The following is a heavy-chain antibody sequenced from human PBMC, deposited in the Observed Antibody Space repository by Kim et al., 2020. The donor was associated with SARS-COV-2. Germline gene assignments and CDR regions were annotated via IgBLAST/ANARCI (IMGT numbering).Heavy chain of an antibody. D-gene: IGHD6-19*01. CDR3: AKIGLAVAANNDAFDI. V-gene: IGHV3-9*01. J-gene: IGHJ3*02. Sequence: SVKGRFTISRDNAKYSLYLQMNSLRAEDTALYYCAKIGLAVAANNDAFDIWGQGTMVTVSS.